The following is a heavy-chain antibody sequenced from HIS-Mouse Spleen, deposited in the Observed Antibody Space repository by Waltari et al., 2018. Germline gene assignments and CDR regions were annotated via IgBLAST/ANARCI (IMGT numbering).Heavy chain of an antibody. CDR2: IYYIGST. CDR1: GGSISSSRYY. Sequence: QLQLQESGPGLVKPSETLSLTCTVSGGSISSSRYYWGWIRQPPGKGLEWIESIYYIGSTYYTPALKSRVTMSVDTSKNQFSRKLSYVTAADTAVYYCAREIPYSSSWYDWYLDLWGPGTLVTVSS. V-gene: IGHV4-39*07. D-gene: IGHD6-13*01. CDR3: AREIPYSSSWYDWYLDL. J-gene: IGHJ2*01.